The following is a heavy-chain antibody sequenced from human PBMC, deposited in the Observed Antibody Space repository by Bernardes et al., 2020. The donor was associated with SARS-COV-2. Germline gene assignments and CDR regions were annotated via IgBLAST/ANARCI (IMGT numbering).Heavy chain of an antibody. CDR1: GFTFSSYG. V-gene: IGHV3-30*03. CDR2: ISYDGSNK. CDR3: ARTGQGTYDSSGYYLAEYFQD. Sequence: WGSLRLSWAASGFTFSSYGMHWVRQAPGKGLEWVAVISYDGSNKYYADSVKGRFTISRDNSKNTLYLQMNSLRAEDTAVYYCARTGQGTYDSSGYYLAEYFQDWGQGNLVTVS. J-gene: IGHJ1*01. D-gene: IGHD3-22*01.